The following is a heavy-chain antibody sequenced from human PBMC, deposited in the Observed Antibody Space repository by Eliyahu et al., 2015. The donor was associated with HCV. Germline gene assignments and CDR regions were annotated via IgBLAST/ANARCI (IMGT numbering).Heavy chain of an antibody. V-gene: IGHV4-59*01. Sequence: QVQLQESGPGLVKPSETLSLTCTVSGGSITXYXXXWIRQPPGKXLEWIGYMHYSGSTNYNPXLKSRVTISVDTSKNQFSLNLTSVTAADTAVYYCASGGGGIAVAGTGGWFDPWGQGTLVTVSS. CDR1: GGSITXYX. CDR2: MHYSGST. CDR3: ASGGGGIAVAGTGGWFDP. D-gene: IGHD6-19*01. J-gene: IGHJ5*02.